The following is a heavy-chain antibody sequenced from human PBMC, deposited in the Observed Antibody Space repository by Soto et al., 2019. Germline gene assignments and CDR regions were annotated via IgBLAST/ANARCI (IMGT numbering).Heavy chain of an antibody. CDR2: MNPNSGNT. D-gene: IGHD6-19*01. Sequence: ASVQVSCKASGYTFTSYDINWVRQATGQGLEWMGWMNPNSGNTGYAQKFQGRVTMTRNTFISTAYMELSSLRSDDTAVYYCARDNSSGWYHNAFDIWGQGTMVTVS. V-gene: IGHV1-8*01. CDR1: GYTFTSYD. CDR3: ARDNSSGWYHNAFDI. J-gene: IGHJ3*02.